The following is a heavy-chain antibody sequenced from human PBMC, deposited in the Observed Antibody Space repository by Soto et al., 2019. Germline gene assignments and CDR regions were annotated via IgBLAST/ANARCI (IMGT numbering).Heavy chain of an antibody. D-gene: IGHD6-13*01. CDR2: IRDTGDTT. Sequence: GGSLRLSCAASGFTFSSYAMSWVRQTPGKGLEWVSAIRDTGDTTYYADSVRGRFTISRDNSKSTLYLQMNYLRAEDTAVYYCAKDPWGQQLLPPDYWGQGTLVTVAS. CDR3: AKDPWGQQLLPPDY. J-gene: IGHJ4*02. CDR1: GFTFSSYA. V-gene: IGHV3-23*01.